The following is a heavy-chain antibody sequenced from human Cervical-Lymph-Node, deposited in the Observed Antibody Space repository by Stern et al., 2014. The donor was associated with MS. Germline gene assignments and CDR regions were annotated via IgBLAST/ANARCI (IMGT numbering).Heavy chain of an antibody. CDR1: GFTFSTYW. V-gene: IGHV3-74*02. D-gene: IGHD2-15*01. CDR2: INSDENST. Sequence: EAQLVEFGGGLVLSGGSLRLSCAASGFTFSTYWMHWVRQAPGKGLVWVSRINSDENSTTYADSVKGRFSISRDNDKNTLYLQMNSLRAEDTAVDCCARGVMVAATYAYDICRQGTMVASSS. J-gene: IGHJ3*02. CDR3: ARGVMVAATYAYDI.